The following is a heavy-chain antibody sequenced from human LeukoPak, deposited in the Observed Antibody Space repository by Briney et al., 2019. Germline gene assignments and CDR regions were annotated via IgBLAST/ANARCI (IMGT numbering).Heavy chain of an antibody. CDR2: IYYSGNT. CDR3: ARDQVGAQPFDY. Sequence: PSETLSLTCTVSGGSISSYYWTWIRQPPGKGLEWIGYIYYSGNTNYNPSLKSRVTISVDTSKNQFSLKLSSVTAAVTAVYYCARDQVGAQPFDYWGQGTLVTVSS. D-gene: IGHD1-26*01. V-gene: IGHV4-59*01. CDR1: GGSISSYY. J-gene: IGHJ4*02.